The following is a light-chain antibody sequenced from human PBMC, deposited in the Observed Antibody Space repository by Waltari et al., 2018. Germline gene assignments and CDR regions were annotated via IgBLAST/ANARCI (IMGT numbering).Light chain of an antibody. CDR1: QSVGNN. Sequence: EIVLTQSPATLYWSPGERATLSCRASQSVGNNLAWYQQKPGQAPRLLIYDANDRATGIPARFSGSGSGTDFTLTISSLVPEDFAVYYCQQRNVWPPMYTFGQGTKLEIK. V-gene: IGKV3-11*01. CDR3: QQRNVWPPMYT. CDR2: DAN. J-gene: IGKJ2*01.